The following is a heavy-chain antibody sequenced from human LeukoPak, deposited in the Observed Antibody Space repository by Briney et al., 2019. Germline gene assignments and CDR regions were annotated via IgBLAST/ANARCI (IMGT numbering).Heavy chain of an antibody. V-gene: IGHV1-69*06. D-gene: IGHD6-13*01. Sequence: GASVKVSCKASGGTFSSYAISWVRQATGQGLEWMGGIIPIFGTANYAQKFQGRVTITADKSTSTAYMELSSLRSEDTAVYYCASNPLYSSSWYGVPGASKDYYYYYYYMDVWGKGTTVTVSS. CDR2: IIPIFGTA. CDR1: GGTFSSYA. J-gene: IGHJ6*03. CDR3: ASNPLYSSSWYGVPGASKDYYYYYYYMDV.